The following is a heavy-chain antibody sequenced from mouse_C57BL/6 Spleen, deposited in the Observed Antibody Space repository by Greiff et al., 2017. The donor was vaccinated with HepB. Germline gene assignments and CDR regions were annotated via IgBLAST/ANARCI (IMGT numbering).Heavy chain of an antibody. Sequence: DVQLVESGGGLVQPGGSLKLSCAASGFTFSDYYMYWVRQTPEKRLEWVAYISNGGGSTYYPDTVKGRFTISRDNAKNTRYLQMSRLKSEDTAMYYCARRGLPPAWFAYWGQGTLVTVSA. J-gene: IGHJ3*01. V-gene: IGHV5-12*01. CDR1: GFTFSDYY. CDR3: ARRGLPPAWFAY. CDR2: ISNGGGST.